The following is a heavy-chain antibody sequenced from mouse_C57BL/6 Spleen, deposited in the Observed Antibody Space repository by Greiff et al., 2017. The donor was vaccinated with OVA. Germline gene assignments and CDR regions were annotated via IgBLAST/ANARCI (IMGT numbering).Heavy chain of an antibody. CDR3: ARELGQGWYFDV. CDR2: INPNNGGT. J-gene: IGHJ1*03. Sequence: EVQLQQSGPELVKPGASVKISCKASGYTFTDYYMNWVKQSHGKSLEWIGDINPNNGGTSYNQKFKGKATLTVDKSSSTAYMELRSLTSEDSAVYYCARELGQGWYFDVWGTGTTVTVSS. D-gene: IGHD4-1*01. CDR1: GYTFTDYY. V-gene: IGHV1-26*01.